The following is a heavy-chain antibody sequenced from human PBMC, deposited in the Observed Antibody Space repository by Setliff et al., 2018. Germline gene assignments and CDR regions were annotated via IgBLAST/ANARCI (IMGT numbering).Heavy chain of an antibody. CDR1: GLTLINNG. J-gene: IGHJ4*02. V-gene: IGHV3-33*01. CDR2: IWHDGTNK. CDR3: AGSYFYYPPYFDY. D-gene: IGHD3-22*01. Sequence: GGSLRLSCAASGLTLINNGFHWVRQAPGKGLEWVAIIWHDGTNKYYADSVKGRFDISRDSSKNTVYLQMNSLTAEDTALYFCAGSYFYYPPYFDYWGQGTLVTVSS.